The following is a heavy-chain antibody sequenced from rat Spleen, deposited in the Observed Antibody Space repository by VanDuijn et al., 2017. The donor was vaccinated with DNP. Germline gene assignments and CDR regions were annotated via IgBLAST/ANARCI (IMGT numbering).Heavy chain of an antibody. Sequence: QVQLKESGPGLVQPSQTLSLICTVSGFSLASFSVGWVRQPPGKGLEWIAAVSNGGNTYYNSVLKSRLSISRDTSKSQVFLKMNSLQTEDTAMYFCARPDYYDGCYFCGYFDYWGQGVMVTVSS. D-gene: IGHD1-12*02. J-gene: IGHJ2*01. CDR1: GFSLASFS. V-gene: IGHV2-6*01. CDR2: VSNGGNT. CDR3: ARPDYYDGCYFCGYFDY.